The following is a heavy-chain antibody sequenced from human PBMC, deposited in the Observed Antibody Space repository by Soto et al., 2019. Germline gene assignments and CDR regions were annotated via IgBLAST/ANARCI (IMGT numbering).Heavy chain of an antibody. CDR2: IYSGGST. V-gene: IGHV3-66*01. CDR1: GFTVSSNS. CDR3: ARGPILYSSSWLLVDC. D-gene: IGHD6-13*01. Sequence: EVQLVESGGGLVQPGGSLRLSCAASGFTVSSNSMSWVRQAPGKGLEWVSVIYSGGSTYYADSVKGRFTISRDNSKNTLYLQMNSLTAEDTAVYYCARGPILYSSSWLLVDCWGQGTLVTVSS. J-gene: IGHJ4*02.